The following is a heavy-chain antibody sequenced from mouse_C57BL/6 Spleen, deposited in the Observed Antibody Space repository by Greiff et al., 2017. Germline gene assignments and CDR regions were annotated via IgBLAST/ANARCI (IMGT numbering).Heavy chain of an antibody. CDR3: ARGGVLLLPYYFDY. J-gene: IGHJ2*01. CDR1: GYSFTGYY. V-gene: IGHV1-42*01. CDR2: INPSTGGT. D-gene: IGHD1-1*01. Sequence: EVQLQQSGPELVKPGASVKISCKASGYSFTGYYMNWVKQSPEKSLEWIGGINPSTGGTTYNQKFKAKATLTVDKSSSTAYMQLKGLTSEDSAVYDCARGGVLLLPYYFDYWGQGTTLTVSS.